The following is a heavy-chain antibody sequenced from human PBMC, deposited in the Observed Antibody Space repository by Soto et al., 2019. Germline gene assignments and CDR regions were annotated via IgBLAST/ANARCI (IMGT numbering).Heavy chain of an antibody. CDR3: ARGPRCGGDCYSSCVDE. D-gene: IGHD2-21*02. J-gene: IGHJ4*02. CDR2: INHSGST. V-gene: IGHV4-34*01. CDR1: GWSFIGYY. Sequence: SGTLSLTCAVDGWSFIGYYWSGIRQPPGRGLEWIGEINHSGSTNYNPSLKSRVTISVDTHKNQFSLKLSSVTAADTAVYYCARGPRCGGDCYSSCVDEWGPGTLVSV.